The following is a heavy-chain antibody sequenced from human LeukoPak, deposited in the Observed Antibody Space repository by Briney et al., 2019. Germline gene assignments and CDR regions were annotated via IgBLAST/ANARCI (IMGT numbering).Heavy chain of an antibody. D-gene: IGHD3-22*01. J-gene: IGHJ4*02. CDR2: ISAYNGNT. CDR3: ARDPGAYYYDSSGQLDY. V-gene: IGHV1-18*01. CDR1: GYTFTSYG. Sequence: ASVKVSCKASGYTFTSYGISWVRQAPGQGLEWMGWISAYNGNTNYAQKLQGRVTVTTDTSTSTAYMELRSLRSDDTAVYYCARDPGAYYYDSSGQLDYWGQGTLVTVSS.